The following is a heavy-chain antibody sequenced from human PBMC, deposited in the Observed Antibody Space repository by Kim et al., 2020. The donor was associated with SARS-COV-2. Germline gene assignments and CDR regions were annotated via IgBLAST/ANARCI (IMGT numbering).Heavy chain of an antibody. CDR2: MSGSGSGT. CDR1: GFTFSSYA. CDR3: AKDGSPALMSVTCDI. J-gene: IGHJ3*02. V-gene: IGHV3-23*01. Sequence: GGSLRLSCAASGFTFSSYAMSWVRQAPGKGLEWVSGMSGSGSGTYYADSVKGRFTISSANSNNTLYVQMNILRTENTAVYYCAKDGSPALMSVTCDIWG. D-gene: IGHD2-15*01.